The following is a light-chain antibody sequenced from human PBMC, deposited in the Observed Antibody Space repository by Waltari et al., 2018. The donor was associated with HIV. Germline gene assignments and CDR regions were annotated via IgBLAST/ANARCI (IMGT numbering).Light chain of an antibody. V-gene: IGLV3-1*01. CDR1: QFGDQY. Sequence: SYALTQPPPVSVSPGQTASIPCSGHQFGDQYGCWYQQKPGQSPVLVIYQDSKRPSGIPERFSGSNSGNTATLTISGTQAMDEADYYCQAWDSSTYYVFGTGTKVTVL. J-gene: IGLJ1*01. CDR3: QAWDSSTYYV. CDR2: QDS.